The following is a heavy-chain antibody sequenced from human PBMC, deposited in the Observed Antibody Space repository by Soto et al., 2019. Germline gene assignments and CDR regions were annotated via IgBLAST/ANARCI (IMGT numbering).Heavy chain of an antibody. V-gene: IGHV1-69*01. CDR1: GGTFGSYA. Sequence: QVRLVQSGAEVKKPGSSVKVSCKASGGTFGSYAISWVRQAPGQGLEWMGGIIPIPGTANYAQKLQGRVTIAADESTSTAYMELSSLRSEATAVYYCARSQGSSTSLEIYYYYYYGMDVWGQGTTVTVSS. CDR3: ARSQGSSTSLEIYYYYYYGMDV. D-gene: IGHD2-2*01. CDR2: IIPIPGTA. J-gene: IGHJ6*02.